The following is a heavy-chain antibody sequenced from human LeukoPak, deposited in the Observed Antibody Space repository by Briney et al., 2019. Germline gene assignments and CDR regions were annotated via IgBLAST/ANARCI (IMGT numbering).Heavy chain of an antibody. CDR1: GYTFTGYY. Sequence: GASVKVSCKASGYTFTGYYMHWVRQAPGQGLEWMGWINPNSGGTNYAQKFQGRVTMTRDTSISTAYMELSRLRPDDTAVYYCARDRIYCSSTSCYTEEIDYWGQGTLVTVSS. CDR3: ARDRIYCSSTSCYTEEIDY. CDR2: INPNSGGT. V-gene: IGHV1-2*02. D-gene: IGHD2-2*02. J-gene: IGHJ4*02.